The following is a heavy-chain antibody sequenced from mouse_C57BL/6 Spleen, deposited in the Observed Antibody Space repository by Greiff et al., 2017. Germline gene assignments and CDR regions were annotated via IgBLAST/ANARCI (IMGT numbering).Heavy chain of an antibody. Sequence: VQLQQSGPELVKPGASVKMSCKASGYTFTDYNMHWVKQSHGKSLEWIGYINPNNGGTSYNQKFKGKATLTVNKSSSTAYMELRSLTSEDSAVYYCARGGHYDGYYGGYFDVWGTGTTVTVSS. V-gene: IGHV1-22*01. J-gene: IGHJ1*03. CDR2: INPNNGGT. CDR1: GYTFTDYN. CDR3: ARGGHYDGYYGGYFDV. D-gene: IGHD2-3*01.